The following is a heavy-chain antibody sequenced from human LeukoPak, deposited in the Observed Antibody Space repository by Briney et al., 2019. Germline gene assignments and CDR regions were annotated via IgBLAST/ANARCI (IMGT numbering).Heavy chain of an antibody. CDR3: ARGNYYFDSSGHYPVPDY. Sequence: GASVKVSCKASEYTFTSYAIHWVRQAPGQRLEWMGWINPGNGHTKYSQNCQGRVTITRDTAASTAYMDLSSLRSEDTAVYYCARGNYYFDSSGHYPVPDYWGQGTLVTVSS. J-gene: IGHJ4*02. V-gene: IGHV1-3*01. D-gene: IGHD3-22*01. CDR1: EYTFTSYA. CDR2: INPGNGHT.